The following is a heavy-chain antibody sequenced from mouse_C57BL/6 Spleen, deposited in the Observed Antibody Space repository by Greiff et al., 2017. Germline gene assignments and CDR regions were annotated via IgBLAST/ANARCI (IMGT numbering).Heavy chain of an antibody. V-gene: IGHV8-8*01. Sequence: QVTLKVSGPGILQPSQTLSLTCSFSGFSLSTFGMGVGWIRQPSGKGLEWLAHIWWDDDKYYNPALKSRLTISKDTSKNQVFLKIANVDTADTATYYCARIERGIGYYDYGFYYFDYWGQGTTLTVSS. J-gene: IGHJ2*01. CDR3: ARIERGIGYYDYGFYYFDY. D-gene: IGHD2-4*01. CDR1: GFSLSTFGMG. CDR2: IWWDDDK.